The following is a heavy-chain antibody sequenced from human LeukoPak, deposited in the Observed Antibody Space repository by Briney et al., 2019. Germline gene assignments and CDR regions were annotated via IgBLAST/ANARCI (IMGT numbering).Heavy chain of an antibody. D-gene: IGHD6-19*01. V-gene: IGHV3-64*01. Sequence: GGSLRLSRAASGFTFSGYSMHWVRQAPGKGLEFVSAISSNGRRTYYANSVKGRFTISRDISKNTLYLQMGSLRAEDMAVYYCARVDYGSGCDSWGQGTLVTVSS. CDR3: ARVDYGSGCDS. CDR2: ISSNGRRT. CDR1: GFTFSGYS. J-gene: IGHJ4*02.